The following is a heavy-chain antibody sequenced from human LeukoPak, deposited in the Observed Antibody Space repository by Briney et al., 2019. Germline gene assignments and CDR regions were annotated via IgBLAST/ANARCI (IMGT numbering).Heavy chain of an antibody. V-gene: IGHV3-64*01. CDR2: ISSNGGST. J-gene: IGHJ4*02. CDR3: ARDYRGSTTGTAFDY. Sequence: GGSLRLSCAASGFTFSNYAMHWVRQAPGKGLEYVSAISSNGGSTYYSNSVKGRFTISRDNSKNTLYLQMGSLRAEDMAVYYCARDYRGSTTGTAFDYWGQGTLDTVSS. D-gene: IGHD1-1*01. CDR1: GFTFSNYA.